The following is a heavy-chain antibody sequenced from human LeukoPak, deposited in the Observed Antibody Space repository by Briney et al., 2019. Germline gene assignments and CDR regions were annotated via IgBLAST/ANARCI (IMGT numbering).Heavy chain of an antibody. V-gene: IGHV4-34*01. Sequence: SETLSLTCAVYGGSFSGYYSSWIRQPPGKGQEWIGEINHSGSTNYNPSLKSRVTISVDTSKNQFSLKLSSVTAADTAVYYCARDSSGYYQGSFDYWGQGTLVTVSS. CDR2: INHSGST. J-gene: IGHJ4*02. CDR3: ARDSSGYYQGSFDY. CDR1: GGSFSGYY. D-gene: IGHD3-22*01.